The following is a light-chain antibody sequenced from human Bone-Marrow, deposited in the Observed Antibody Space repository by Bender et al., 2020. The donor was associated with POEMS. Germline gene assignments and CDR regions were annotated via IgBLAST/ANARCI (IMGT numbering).Light chain of an antibody. J-gene: IGLJ2*01. CDR2: EVR. Sequence: QSALTQPASVSGSPGQSITISCTGSSSDVGAYNLVSWYQQHPGKAPKLLIYEVRKRPSGVPDRFSGSKSGTSASLAISGLQSEDEADYYCAAWDDSLNVVVFGGGTKLTVL. V-gene: IGLV2-14*02. CDR3: AAWDDSLNVVV. CDR1: SSDVGAYNL.